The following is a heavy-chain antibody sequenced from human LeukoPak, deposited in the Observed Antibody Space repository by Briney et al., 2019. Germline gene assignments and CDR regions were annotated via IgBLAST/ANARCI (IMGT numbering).Heavy chain of an antibody. Sequence: GGSLRLSCAASGFTFSNAWMSWVRQAPGKGLEWVGRIKSKTDGGTTDYAAPVKGRFTISRDDSKNTLYLQMNSLKTEDPAVYYCTTGLTYYYDSSGYYWSPFDYWGQGTLVTVSS. CDR1: GFTFSNAW. CDR2: IKSKTDGGTT. V-gene: IGHV3-15*01. D-gene: IGHD3-22*01. CDR3: TTGLTYYYDSSGYYWSPFDY. J-gene: IGHJ4*02.